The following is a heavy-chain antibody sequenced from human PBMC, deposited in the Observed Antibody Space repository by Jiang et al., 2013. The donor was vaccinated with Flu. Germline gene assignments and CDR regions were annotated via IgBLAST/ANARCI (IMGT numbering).Heavy chain of an antibody. D-gene: IGHD3-16*01. Sequence: LLKPSETLSLTCTVSGGSISSYYWSWIRQPPGKGLEWIGYIYYSGSTNYNPSLKSRVTISVDTSKNQFSLKLSSVTAADTAVYYCARDAVRSRGIGAFDIWGQGTMVTVSS. CDR1: GGSISSYY. J-gene: IGHJ3*02. CDR3: ARDAVRSRGIGAFDI. V-gene: IGHV4-59*01. CDR2: IYYSGST.